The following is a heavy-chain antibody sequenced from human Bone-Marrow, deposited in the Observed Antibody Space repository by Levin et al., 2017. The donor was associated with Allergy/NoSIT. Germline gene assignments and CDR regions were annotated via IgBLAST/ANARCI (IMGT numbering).Heavy chain of an antibody. CDR3: ARVTGIT. CDR2: ISNSSDYI. D-gene: IGHD3-10*01. Sequence: GGSLRLSCAASGFTFSRYSMNWVRQAPGKGLEWVSSISNSSDYIYYADSVRGRFTISRDNAKNSLYLEMNSLRVEDTAVYYCARVTGITWGQGTLVTVSS. J-gene: IGHJ4*02. V-gene: IGHV3-21*01. CDR1: GFTFSRYS.